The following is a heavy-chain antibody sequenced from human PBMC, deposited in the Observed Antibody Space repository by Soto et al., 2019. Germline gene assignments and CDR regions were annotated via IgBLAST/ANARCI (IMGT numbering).Heavy chain of an antibody. CDR2: IYYSGST. D-gene: IGHD1-26*01. V-gene: IGHV4-59*01. J-gene: IGHJ4*02. CDR1: GGSISSYY. CDR3: ARGTHSGSSWGFDY. Sequence: SETLSLTCTVSGGSISSYYWSWIRRPPGKGLEWIGYIYYSGSTNYNPSLKSRVTISVDTSKNQFSLKLSSVTAADTAVYYCARGTHSGSSWGFDYWGQGTLVPVSS.